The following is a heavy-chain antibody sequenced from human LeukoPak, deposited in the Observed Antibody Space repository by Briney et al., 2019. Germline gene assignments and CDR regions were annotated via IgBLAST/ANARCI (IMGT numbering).Heavy chain of an antibody. CDR1: GDSTSSSTYY. CDR2: IYGSGTT. V-gene: IGHV4-39*01. J-gene: IGHJ3*02. Sequence: SETLSLTCTVSGDSTSSSTYYWDWIRQAPGKGLEWIGNIYGSGTTHYNPSLKSRVTISGDTSKNQFSLKLNSVTAADTAIYYCATHRRSGSGGSENAFEIRGQGTMVTVSS. D-gene: IGHD5-12*01. CDR3: ATHRRSGSGGSENAFEI.